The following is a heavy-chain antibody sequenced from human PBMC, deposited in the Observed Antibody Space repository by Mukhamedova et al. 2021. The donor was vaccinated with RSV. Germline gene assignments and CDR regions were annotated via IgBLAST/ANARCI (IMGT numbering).Heavy chain of an antibody. J-gene: IGHJ4*02. D-gene: IGHD3-16*01. V-gene: IGHV3-30*02. Sequence: VCQAPGKGLEWVAYIRNDGTNEFFADSVRGRFTVSRDNSKNTLFLQMNSLGPEDTAVYYCAKDRGGFELSHYYFDSWGQGTLVTV. CDR3: AKDRGGFELSHYYFDS. CDR2: IRNDGTNE.